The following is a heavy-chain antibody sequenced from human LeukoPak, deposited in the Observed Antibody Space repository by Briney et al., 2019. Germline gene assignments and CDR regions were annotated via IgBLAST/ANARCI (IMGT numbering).Heavy chain of an antibody. CDR3: ARETIFGVVQGYFDY. V-gene: IGHV1-69*13. CDR2: IIPIFGTA. CDR1: GGTFSSYA. Sequence: SVKVSCKASGGTFSSYAISWVRQAPGQGLEWMGGIIPIFGTANYAQKFQGRVTITADESTSTAYTELSSLRSEDTAVYYCARETIFGVVQGYFDYWGQGTLVTVSS. D-gene: IGHD3-3*01. J-gene: IGHJ4*02.